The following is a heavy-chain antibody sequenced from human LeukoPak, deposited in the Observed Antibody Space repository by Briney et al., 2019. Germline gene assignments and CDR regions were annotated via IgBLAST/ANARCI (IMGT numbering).Heavy chain of an antibody. CDR1: GFTFSSYA. CDR2: ISYDGSNK. CDR3: ASVPPGATFDY. Sequence: PGGSLRLSCAASGFTFSSYAMHWVRQAPGKGLEWAAVISYDGSNKYYADSVKGRFTISRDNSKNTLYLQMNSLRAEDTAVYYCASVPPGATFDYWGQGTLVTVSS. J-gene: IGHJ4*02. V-gene: IGHV3-30-3*01.